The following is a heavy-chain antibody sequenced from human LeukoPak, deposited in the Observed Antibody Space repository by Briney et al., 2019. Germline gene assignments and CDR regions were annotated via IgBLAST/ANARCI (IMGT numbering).Heavy chain of an antibody. V-gene: IGHV1-2*02. CDR2: IDPNSGGT. J-gene: IGHJ5*02. D-gene: IGHD6-13*01. CDR1: GYAFGDEY. Sequence: ASVKVSCKASGYAFGDEYIHWVRQAPGQGLEWMGWIDPNSGGTNYAQRFQGRVTMTRDTSVTTAYMELNRLRSDDTAVYYCARRVQKLVGTNWFDPWGQGTLVTVSS. CDR3: ARRVQKLVGTNWFDP.